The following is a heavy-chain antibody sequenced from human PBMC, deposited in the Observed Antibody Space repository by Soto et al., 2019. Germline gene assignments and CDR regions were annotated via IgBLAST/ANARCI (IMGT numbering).Heavy chain of an antibody. CDR1: GFTFTSYA. CDR2: ISGSGGSE. Sequence: GGSLRLSCAVSGFTFTSYAITWVRQAPGKGLEWVSAISGSGGSEFYADSVKGRFTISRDNSKNTLYLQMKSLRAEDTALYYCAKGDTTMITDYYAMDVWGQGTTVTVSS. D-gene: IGHD5-18*01. CDR3: AKGDTTMITDYYAMDV. J-gene: IGHJ6*02. V-gene: IGHV3-23*01.